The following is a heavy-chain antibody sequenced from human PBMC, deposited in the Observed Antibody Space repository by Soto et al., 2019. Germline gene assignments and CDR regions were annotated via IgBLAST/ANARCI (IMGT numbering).Heavy chain of an antibody. D-gene: IGHD1-26*01. Sequence: SETLSLTCTVSGGSISSGAYSWSWIRQPPGKGLEWIGYIYHSGSTYYIPSLRSRVTISMDRTKNQFSLHLNSVTAGDTAVYFCARVVGNWFDPWGQGTLVTVSS. CDR1: GGSISSGAYS. CDR3: ARVVGNWFDP. J-gene: IGHJ5*02. CDR2: IYHSGST. V-gene: IGHV4-30-2*01.